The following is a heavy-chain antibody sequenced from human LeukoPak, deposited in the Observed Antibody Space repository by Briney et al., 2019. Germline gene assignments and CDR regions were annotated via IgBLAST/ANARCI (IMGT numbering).Heavy chain of an antibody. CDR1: GYTFTSYY. J-gene: IGHJ5*02. CDR3: ARDSGYGSGRNWFDP. Sequence: ASVKVSCKASGYTFTSYYMHWVRQAPGQGLEWMGIINPSGGSTSYAQKFQGRVTMTRDMSTSTVYMELSSLRSEDTAVYYCARDSGYGSGRNWFDPWGQGTLVTVSS. V-gene: IGHV1-46*01. D-gene: IGHD3-10*01. CDR2: INPSGGST.